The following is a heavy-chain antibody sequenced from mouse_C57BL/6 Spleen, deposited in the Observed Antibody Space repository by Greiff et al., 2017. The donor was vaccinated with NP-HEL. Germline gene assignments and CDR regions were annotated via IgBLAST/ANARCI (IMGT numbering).Heavy chain of an antibody. CDR3: ARKGIDYGYAMDY. D-gene: IGHD2-4*01. CDR2: IYPGDGDT. Sequence: QVQLQQSGPELVKPGASVKISCKASGYAFSSSWMNWVKQRPGKGLEWIGRIYPGDGDTNYNGKFKGKATLTADKSSSTAYMQLSSLTSEDSAVCFCARKGIDYGYAMDYWGQGTSVTVSS. J-gene: IGHJ4*01. CDR1: GYAFSSSW. V-gene: IGHV1-82*01.